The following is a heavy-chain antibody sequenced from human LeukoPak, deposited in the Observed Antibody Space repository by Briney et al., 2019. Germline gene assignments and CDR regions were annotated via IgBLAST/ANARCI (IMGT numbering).Heavy chain of an antibody. Sequence: ASVKVSCRPSGYTFTSYYLHWVRQAPGQGLERMGWINPNTGATIYAEKFQGRVTMTRDTSIDTAYMEMRSLRSDDTAVYYCARDRVGSGWPRPWYFEFWGKGTLITVSS. CDR3: ARDRVGSGWPRPWYFEF. J-gene: IGHJ4*02. CDR2: INPNTGAT. CDR1: GYTFTSYY. D-gene: IGHD6-19*01. V-gene: IGHV1-2*02.